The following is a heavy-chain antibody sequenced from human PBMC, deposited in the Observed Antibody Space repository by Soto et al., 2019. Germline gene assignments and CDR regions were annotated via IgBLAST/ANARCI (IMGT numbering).Heavy chain of an antibody. CDR2: IWHDGRDK. CDR1: GFTLSSYG. D-gene: IGHD1-1*01. CDR3: ARDRGDDAPMDA. V-gene: IGHV3-33*01. J-gene: IGHJ6*02. Sequence: QVQLVESGGGVVQPGRSLRLSCAASGFTLSSYGMHWVRQAPGKGLEWVAVIWHDGRDKGYVDSVKGRFTISRDNSKNTQYLQMNSLRAEDTAVYYCARDRGDDAPMDAWGQGTTVTVSS.